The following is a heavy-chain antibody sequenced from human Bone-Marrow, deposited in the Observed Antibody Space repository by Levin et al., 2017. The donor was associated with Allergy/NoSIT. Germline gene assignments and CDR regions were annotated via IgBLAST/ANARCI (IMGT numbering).Heavy chain of an antibody. CDR1: GFTFDDYA. CDR3: AKDKEDTAMGRIDY. J-gene: IGHJ4*02. D-gene: IGHD5-18*01. V-gene: IGHV3-9*01. CDR2: ISWNSGSI. Sequence: GGSLRLSCAASGFTFDDYAMHWVRQAPGKGLEWVSGISWNSGSIGYADSVKGRFTISRDNAKNSLYLQMNSLRAEDTALYYCAKDKEDTAMGRIDYWGQGTLVTVSS.